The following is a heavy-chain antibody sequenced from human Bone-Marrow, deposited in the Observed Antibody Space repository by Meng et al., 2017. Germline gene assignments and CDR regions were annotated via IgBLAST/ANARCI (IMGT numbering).Heavy chain of an antibody. CDR2: INWNGGST. Sequence: GESLKISCAASGFTFDDYGMSWVRQAPGKGLEWVSGINWNGGSTGYADSVKGRFTITRDNAKNSLYLQMNSLRAKDTALYYCSTEFYYYDSSGDHAFDIWGQGTMVTVSS. CDR3: STEFYYYDSSGDHAFDI. J-gene: IGHJ3*02. D-gene: IGHD3-22*01. V-gene: IGHV3-20*04. CDR1: GFTFDDYG.